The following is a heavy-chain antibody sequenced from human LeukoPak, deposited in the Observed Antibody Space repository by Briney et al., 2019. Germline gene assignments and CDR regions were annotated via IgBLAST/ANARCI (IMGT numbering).Heavy chain of an antibody. J-gene: IGHJ4*02. D-gene: IGHD5-24*01. CDR2: IKSKTDGGTT. CDR1: GFTFSNAW. V-gene: IGHV3-15*01. Sequence: PGGSLRLSCAASGFTFSNAWMNWVRQAPGKGLEWVGRIKSKTDGGTTDFAAPVKGRFTISRDNSKNTLYLQMNSLRAEDTAVYYCARRDGRYFDYWGQGTLVTVSS. CDR3: ARRDGRYFDY.